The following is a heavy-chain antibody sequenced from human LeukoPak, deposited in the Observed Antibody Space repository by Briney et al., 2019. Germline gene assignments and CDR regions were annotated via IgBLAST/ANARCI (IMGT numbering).Heavy chain of an antibody. Sequence: GASVKVSCKASGYIFTSHDISWVQQAPGKGLEWMGRVDPEDGETIYAEKFQGRVTITADTSTDTAYMELSSLRSEDTAVYYCAGSNYYGSGSHDYWGQGTLVTVSS. J-gene: IGHJ4*02. CDR1: GYIFTSHD. CDR2: VDPEDGET. D-gene: IGHD3-10*01. V-gene: IGHV1-69-2*01. CDR3: AGSNYYGSGSHDY.